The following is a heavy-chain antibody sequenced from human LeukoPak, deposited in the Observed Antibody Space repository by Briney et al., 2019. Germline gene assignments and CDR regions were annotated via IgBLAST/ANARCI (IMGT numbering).Heavy chain of an antibody. CDR3: ATYDSSGYYYGRLRK. CDR2: MYGDERT. Sequence: GGSLRLSCAASGLTVSSNYMSWVRQAPVKGLEWVSIMYGDERTYYADSVKGRFTISRDNSKNTLYLQMNSLRAEDTAVYYCATYDSSGYYYGRLRKWGQGSPVTVSS. CDR1: GLTVSSNY. J-gene: IGHJ4*02. V-gene: IGHV3-53*01. D-gene: IGHD3-22*01.